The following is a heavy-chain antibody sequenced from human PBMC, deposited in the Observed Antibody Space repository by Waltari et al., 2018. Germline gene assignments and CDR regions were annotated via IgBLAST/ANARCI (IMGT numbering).Heavy chain of an antibody. CDR3: ARSPQRTTANWFEP. J-gene: IGHJ5*02. CDR1: GGTFSSNA. D-gene: IGHD1-1*01. Sequence: QVHLVRSGDELKEPGSSVRVSCKVSGGTFSSNAFSWVRQAPGQGLEWMGGVLPMFGIRNYAQRFQGILPITAEEVTNTACMDSKSLTSEETSVYYCARSPQRTTANWFEPWGQGSQVTVSS. V-gene: IGHV1-69*12. CDR2: VLPMFGIR.